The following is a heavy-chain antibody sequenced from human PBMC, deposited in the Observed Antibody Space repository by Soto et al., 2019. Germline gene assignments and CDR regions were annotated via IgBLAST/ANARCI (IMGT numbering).Heavy chain of an antibody. CDR2: ISYTERII. D-gene: IGHD2-15*01. CDR3: ARERRGGCVDY. V-gene: IGHV3-48*03. J-gene: IGHJ4*02. Sequence: GGSLRLSCEASGFSLSDFEISWVRQAPGKGLEWVSHISYTERIIHYADSVKGRFTISRDFAKNSLFLQMNSLRAEDTALYYCARERRGGCVDYWGQGTLVTVSS. CDR1: GFSLSDFE.